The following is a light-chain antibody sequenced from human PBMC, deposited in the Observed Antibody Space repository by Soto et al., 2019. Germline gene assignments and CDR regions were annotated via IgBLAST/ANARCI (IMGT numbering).Light chain of an antibody. V-gene: IGLV2-23*02. CDR2: EVN. CDR3: CSYAGSNSLI. J-gene: IGLJ2*01. CDR1: NGDVGSYDL. Sequence: QSALTQPASVSGSPGQSITISCTGTNGDVGSYDLVSWYPRYQGEAPKLIIYEVNQRPSGISNRFSGSKSGNTASLTISGIQAEDEAEYDCCSYAGSNSLIFGGGTKLTVL.